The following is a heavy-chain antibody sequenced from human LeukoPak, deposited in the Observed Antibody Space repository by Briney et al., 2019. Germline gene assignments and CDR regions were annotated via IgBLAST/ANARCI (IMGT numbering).Heavy chain of an antibody. CDR2: ISSSSSYI. V-gene: IGHV3-21*04. CDR3: ARRPQSLGWYFDL. D-gene: IGHD3-16*01. J-gene: IGHJ2*01. CDR1: GFTFSSYS. Sequence: GGSLRLSCAASGFTFSSYSMNWVRQAPGKGLEWVSSISSSSSYIYYADSVKGRFTISRDNAKNSLYLQMNSLRDDDTAVYYCARRPQSLGWYFDLWGRGTLVTVSS.